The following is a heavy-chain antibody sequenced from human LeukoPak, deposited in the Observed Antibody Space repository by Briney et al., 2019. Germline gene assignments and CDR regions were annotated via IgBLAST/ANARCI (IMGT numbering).Heavy chain of an antibody. CDR2: IIPILGSA. D-gene: IGHD5-18*01. Sequence: GASVKVSCKASGGTFSSYAISWVRQAPGQGLEWLGGIIPILGSANYAQKFQGRVTIIADKSTSTAYLELSSLRSEDTAVYYCARGRIQLWLPGGYYYMDVWGKGTTVTVSS. CDR1: GGTFSSYA. CDR3: ARGRIQLWLPGGYYYMDV. V-gene: IGHV1-69*06. J-gene: IGHJ6*03.